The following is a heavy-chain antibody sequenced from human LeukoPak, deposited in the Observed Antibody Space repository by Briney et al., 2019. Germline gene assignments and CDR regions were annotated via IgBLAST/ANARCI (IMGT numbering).Heavy chain of an antibody. CDR2: IYPGDSDT. CDR1: GDSFSSYW. J-gene: IGHJ4*02. V-gene: IGHV5-51*01. CDR3: ARQGGYKFFDY. Sequence: GASLMTCCEGSGDSFSSYWIGWVRPMRGKGVGWVGIIYPGDSDTRYSPSFQGQVTISADKSISTAYLQWSSLKASDTAMYYCARQGGYKFFDYWGQGTLVTGSS. D-gene: IGHD5-24*01.